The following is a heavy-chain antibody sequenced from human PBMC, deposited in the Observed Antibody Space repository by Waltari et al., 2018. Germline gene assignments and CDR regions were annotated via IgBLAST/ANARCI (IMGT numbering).Heavy chain of an antibody. D-gene: IGHD3-3*01. V-gene: IGHV4-39*07. CDR1: GGSISSSSYY. Sequence: QLQLQESGPGLVKPSETLSLTCTVSGGSISSSSYYWGWIRQPPGKGMEWLGSIYYSGSTYSTPSLKSLVPISVDTSKNQFSLKLSSVTAAHTALYYFAGDSRAPFWSGYYIRWFDPWGQGTLVTVSS. CDR3: AGDSRAPFWSGYYIRWFDP. CDR2: IYYSGST. J-gene: IGHJ5*02.